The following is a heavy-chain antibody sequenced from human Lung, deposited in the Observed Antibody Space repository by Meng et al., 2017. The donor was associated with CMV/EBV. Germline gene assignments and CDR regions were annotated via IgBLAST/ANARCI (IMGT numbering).Heavy chain of an antibody. J-gene: IGHJ3*01. CDR3: ARAGFCNSPTCRSAFDV. CDR1: GFTFNRYE. CDR2: ISGSGATI. D-gene: IGHD2-2*01. V-gene: IGHV3-48*03. Sequence: SLKISXSASGFTFNRYEMHWVRQAPGKGLEWVSYISGSGATIYYADSVKGRFTISRDNAKNLLYVQMNSLRAEDTALYYCARAGFCNSPTCRSAFDVWGQGTXVTVSS.